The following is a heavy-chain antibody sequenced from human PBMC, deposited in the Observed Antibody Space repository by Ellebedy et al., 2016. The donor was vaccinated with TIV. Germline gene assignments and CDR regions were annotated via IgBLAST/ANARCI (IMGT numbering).Heavy chain of an antibody. Sequence: GESLKISCAASGFYFSSYGMHWVRQAPGKGLEWVAVIWFDGSKEFYADSVKGRFTISRDDSKNEVFLQMSSLRAEDTAVYYCARPSYQLLSYYFDSWGQGTLVTVSS. CDR1: GFYFSSYG. CDR2: IWFDGSKE. V-gene: IGHV3-33*01. CDR3: ARPSYQLLSYYFDS. D-gene: IGHD2-2*01. J-gene: IGHJ4*02.